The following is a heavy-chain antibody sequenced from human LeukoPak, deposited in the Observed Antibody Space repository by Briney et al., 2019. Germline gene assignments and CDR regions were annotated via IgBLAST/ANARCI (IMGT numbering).Heavy chain of an antibody. V-gene: IGHV4-39*01. Sequence: PSETLSLTCTVSGGSISSSSYYWGWIRQPPGKGLEWIGSIYYSGSTYYNPSLKSRVTISVDTSKNQFSLKLSSVTAADTAVYYCARHPSPHYYGSGSGLYFDYWGQGTLVTVSS. CDR2: IYYSGST. J-gene: IGHJ4*02. CDR3: ARHPSPHYYGSGSGLYFDY. D-gene: IGHD3-10*01. CDR1: GGSISSSSYY.